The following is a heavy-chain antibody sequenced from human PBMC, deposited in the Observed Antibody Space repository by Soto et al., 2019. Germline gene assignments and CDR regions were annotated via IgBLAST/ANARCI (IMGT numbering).Heavy chain of an antibody. CDR2: LGSAGDT. V-gene: IGHV3-13*01. D-gene: IGHD2-21*02. CDR3: VRGDAGYFDYGIDV. J-gene: IGHJ6*02. Sequence: EVQLVESGGGLVQPGGSLRLSCAASGFMFSGYDMHWVRQATGKGLEWVSTLGSAGDTYYQGSVKGRFTISRANAKNSLYLQMHSLRAGDTAVYYCVRGDAGYFDYGIDVWGQGTTVTVSS. CDR1: GFMFSGYD.